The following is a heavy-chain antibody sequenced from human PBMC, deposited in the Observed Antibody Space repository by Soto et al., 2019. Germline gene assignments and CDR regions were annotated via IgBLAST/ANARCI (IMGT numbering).Heavy chain of an antibody. Sequence: GASVKVSCKASGGTFSSYAISWVRQAPGQGLEWMGGIIPIFGTANYAQKFQGRVTITADESASTAYMELSSLRSEDTAVYYCARMYSSGFFDYWGQGTLVTVSS. CDR1: GGTFSSYA. CDR2: IIPIFGTA. J-gene: IGHJ4*02. D-gene: IGHD6-19*01. CDR3: ARMYSSGFFDY. V-gene: IGHV1-69*13.